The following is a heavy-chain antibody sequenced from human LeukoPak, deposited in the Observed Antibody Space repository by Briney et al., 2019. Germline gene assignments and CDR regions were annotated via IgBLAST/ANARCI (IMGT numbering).Heavy chain of an antibody. CDR3: AKRDGTRQYYFDY. J-gene: IGHJ4*02. V-gene: IGHV3-23*01. CDR2: ISAGSSSI. CDR1: GFTFSNHD. Sequence: GSLRLSCVASGFTFSNHDMNWVRQVPGKGLEWVSVISAGSSSIHYADSVKGRFTISRDNSKNTLYLQMNSLTAEDTALYYCAKRDGTRQYYFDYWGQGTLVTVSS. D-gene: IGHD6-25*01.